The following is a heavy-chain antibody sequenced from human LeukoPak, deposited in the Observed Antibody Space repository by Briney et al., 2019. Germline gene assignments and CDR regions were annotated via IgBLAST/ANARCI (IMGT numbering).Heavy chain of an antibody. Sequence: GGSLRLSCAASGFTFSSYSMNRVHQAPGKGLEWVSSISSSSSYIYQAESVKGRFTISRDNAKNSLYLQMNSLRAEDTAVYYCARALTGYWAFDYWGQGTLVTVSS. J-gene: IGHJ4*02. CDR1: GFTFSSYS. V-gene: IGHV3-21*01. D-gene: IGHD3-9*01. CDR3: ARALTGYWAFDY. CDR2: ISSSSSYI.